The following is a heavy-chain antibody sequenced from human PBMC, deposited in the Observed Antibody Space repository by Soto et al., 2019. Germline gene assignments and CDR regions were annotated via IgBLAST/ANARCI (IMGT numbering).Heavy chain of an antibody. CDR2: ISSSSSYI. CDR3: ARARGDYDQYYYYYGMDV. J-gene: IGHJ6*02. Sequence: GGSLRLSCAASGFTFSSYSMNWVRQAPGKGLEWVSSISSSSSYIYYADSVKGRFTISRDNAKNSLYLQMNSLRAEDTAVYYCARARGDYDQYYYYYGMDVWGQGTTVTVSS. V-gene: IGHV3-21*01. D-gene: IGHD4-17*01. CDR1: GFTFSSYS.